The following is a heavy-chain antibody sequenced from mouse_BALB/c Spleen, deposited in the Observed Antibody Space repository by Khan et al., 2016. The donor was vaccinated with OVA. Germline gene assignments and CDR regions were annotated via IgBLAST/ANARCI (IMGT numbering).Heavy chain of an antibody. V-gene: IGHV14-3*02. Sequence: EVQLQESGAELVKPGASVKLSCTASGFTIKDSYIHWVKQRPEQGLEWIGRIDPANGNTDNAPKFQGKAIMTADSSSNTAFLQLISLTSEDSAVYYCARPFYCYDALDCWGQGTSVTVSS. CDR1: GFTIKDSY. D-gene: IGHD1-1*01. J-gene: IGHJ4*01. CDR3: ARPFYCYDALDC. CDR2: IDPANGNT.